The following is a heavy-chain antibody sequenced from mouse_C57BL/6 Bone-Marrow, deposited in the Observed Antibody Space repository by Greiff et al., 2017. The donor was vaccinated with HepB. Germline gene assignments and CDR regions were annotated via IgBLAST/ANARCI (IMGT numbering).Heavy chain of an antibody. Sequence: EVKLQESGPGLVKPSQSLSLTCSVTGYSITSGYYWNWIRQFPGNKLEWMGYISYDGSNNYNPSLKNRISITRDTSKNQFFLKLNSVTTEDTATYYCARGDGSSSWYFDVWGTGTTVTVSS. CDR2: ISYDGSN. D-gene: IGHD1-1*01. J-gene: IGHJ1*03. CDR1: GYSITSGYY. CDR3: ARGDGSSSWYFDV. V-gene: IGHV3-6*01.